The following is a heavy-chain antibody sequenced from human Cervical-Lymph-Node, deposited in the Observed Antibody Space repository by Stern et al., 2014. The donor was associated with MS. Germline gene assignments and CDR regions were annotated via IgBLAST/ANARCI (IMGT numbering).Heavy chain of an antibody. CDR1: WFTVSRDY. Sequence: EVQLVDSGGGVIQPGGSLRLSCTASWFTVSRDYMTWVRHAPGNGLEWVSLITNVGSTFYTDSVKGRFTISRDDSKNTVYLHMTSLRAEDTAMYYCARDTSSPERSDWWGQGTLVTVSS. V-gene: IGHV3-53*01. J-gene: IGHJ4*02. CDR2: ITNVGST. D-gene: IGHD1-1*01. CDR3: ARDTSSPERSDW.